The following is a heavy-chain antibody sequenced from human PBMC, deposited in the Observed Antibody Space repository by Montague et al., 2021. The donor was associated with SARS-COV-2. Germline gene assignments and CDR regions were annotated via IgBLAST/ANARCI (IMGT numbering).Heavy chain of an antibody. CDR3: ARRNLFDY. J-gene: IGHJ4*02. CDR2: IDQDGSQK. CDR1: GFAFRTYW. Sequence: SLSLSLSASGFAFRTYWLNWVRQAPGKGLEWVANIDQDGSQKYYVASVQGRFTISRDNAKNSVYLQMDSLSAEDTAVYYCARRNLFDYWGQGTLVTVSS. V-gene: IGHV3-7*01.